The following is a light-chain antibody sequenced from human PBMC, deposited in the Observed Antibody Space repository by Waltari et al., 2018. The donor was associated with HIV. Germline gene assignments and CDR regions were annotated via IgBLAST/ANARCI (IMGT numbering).Light chain of an antibody. J-gene: IGLJ3*02. CDR2: NAN. Sequence: QSALTQPASVSGSPGPSLTISCIGTDSDIGLSNLISWYHHPPDRAPTLVVFNANSRPSGIPFRFSGSKSGKTASLTISGLQAEDEGIYYCSSFERGGSLLFGGGTTVTVL. V-gene: IGLV2-18*02. CDR1: DSDIGLSNL. CDR3: SSFERGGSLL.